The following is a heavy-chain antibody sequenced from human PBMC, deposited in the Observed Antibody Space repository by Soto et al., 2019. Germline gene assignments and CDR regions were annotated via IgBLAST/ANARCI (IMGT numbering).Heavy chain of an antibody. V-gene: IGHV3-53*01. J-gene: IGHJ6*02. Sequence: GGSLRLSCAASGFTVSSNYMSWVRQAPGKGLEWVSVIYSGGSTYYADSVKGRFTISRDNSKNTLYLQMNSLRAEDTAVYYCAREYGSGSLYYYGMDVSGQGTTVTVSS. D-gene: IGHD3-10*01. CDR1: GFTVSSNY. CDR2: IYSGGST. CDR3: AREYGSGSLYYYGMDV.